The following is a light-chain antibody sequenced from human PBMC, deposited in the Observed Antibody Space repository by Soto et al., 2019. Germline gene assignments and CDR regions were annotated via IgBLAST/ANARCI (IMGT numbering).Light chain of an antibody. Sequence: DIQMTHSPSSLSASVGDRVTMTCRASQSISSYLNWYQQKAGKGPKLLIYAASSLQSGVPSRFSGSGSGTDFTLTISSLQPEDFATYYCQHSYKSPWTFGQGTKVDIK. CDR3: QHSYKSPWT. CDR1: QSISSY. J-gene: IGKJ1*01. CDR2: AAS. V-gene: IGKV1-39*01.